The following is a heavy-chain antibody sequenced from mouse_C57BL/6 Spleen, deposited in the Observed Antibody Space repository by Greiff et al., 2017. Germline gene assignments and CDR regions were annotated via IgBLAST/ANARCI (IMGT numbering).Heavy chain of an antibody. CDR1: GFTFSDYG. CDR3: ARPWGYDNPAMDD. D-gene: IGHD3-1*01. CDR2: ISSSSSTI. Sequence: EVHLVESGGGLARPGGSLKLSCAASGFTFSDYGMHWVRQAPGKGLEWVGYISSSSSTIKYADTVKGRFTISRDNAKNTLFLQMTSLRSEDSAMYYCARPWGYDNPAMDDWGQGTSVTVSA. J-gene: IGHJ4*01. V-gene: IGHV5-17*01.